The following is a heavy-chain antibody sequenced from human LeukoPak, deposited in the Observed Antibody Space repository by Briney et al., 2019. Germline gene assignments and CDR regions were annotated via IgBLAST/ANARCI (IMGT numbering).Heavy chain of an antibody. CDR1: GGSISSYY. CDR3: ARRVYSSSWFFDY. J-gene: IGHJ4*02. V-gene: IGHV4-59*08. CDR2: IYYSGST. D-gene: IGHD6-13*01. Sequence: SETLSLTCTVSGGSISSYYWSWNRQPPGKGLEWIGYIYYSGSTNYNPSLKSRVTISVDTSKNQFSLKLSSVTAADTAVYYCARRVYSSSWFFDYWGQGTLVTVSS.